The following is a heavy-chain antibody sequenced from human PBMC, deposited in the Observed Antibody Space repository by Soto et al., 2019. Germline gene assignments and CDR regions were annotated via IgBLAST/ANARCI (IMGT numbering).Heavy chain of an antibody. D-gene: IGHD1-26*01. J-gene: IGHJ4*02. Sequence: GGSLRLSCGASGFMFSMYAMSWVRQAPGRGLGWVSGVSDSGETTLYADSVKGRFTISRDNSNDTLHLQMNSLRAEDTAVYYCAKEFYSLGASRLDFWGQGTLVTVSS. V-gene: IGHV3-23*01. CDR3: AKEFYSLGASRLDF. CDR1: GFMFSMYA. CDR2: VSDSGETT.